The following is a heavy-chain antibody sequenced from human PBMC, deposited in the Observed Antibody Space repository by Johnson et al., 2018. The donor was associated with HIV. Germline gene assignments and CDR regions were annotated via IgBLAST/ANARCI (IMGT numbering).Heavy chain of an antibody. CDR3: ARMTTTVRHHDGCEI. J-gene: IGHJ3*02. CDR1: GFTVSRNY. Sequence: VQLVESGGGLVQPGGSLRLSCAASGFTVSRNYMSWVRQAPGKGLEWVSVIYSGDSTYYADTVKGRFTISRDNAKNTLDLQLNRLRAEEKAVYYCARMTTTVRHHDGCEIWGQGTMGTVAS. CDR2: IYSGDST. V-gene: IGHV3-66*01. D-gene: IGHD4-17*01.